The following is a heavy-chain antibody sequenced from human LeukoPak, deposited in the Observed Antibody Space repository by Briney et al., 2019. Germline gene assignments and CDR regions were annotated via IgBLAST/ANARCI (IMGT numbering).Heavy chain of an antibody. CDR3: ARGGYGDPNDAFDI. CDR1: GGSISSYY. CDR2: IYYSGST. Sequence: PSETLSLTCTVSGGSISSYYLSWIRQPPGKGLEWIGYIYYSGSTNYNPSLKSRGTISVDTSNNQFSLKLSSVTAADTAVYYCARGGYGDPNDAFDIWGQGTMVTVSS. D-gene: IGHD4-17*01. V-gene: IGHV4-59*01. J-gene: IGHJ3*02.